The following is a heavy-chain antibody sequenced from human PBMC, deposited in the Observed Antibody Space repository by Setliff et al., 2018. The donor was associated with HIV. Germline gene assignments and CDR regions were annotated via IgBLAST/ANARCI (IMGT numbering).Heavy chain of an antibody. D-gene: IGHD3-22*01. Sequence: SSETLSLTCAVYGGSFRGYYWSWIRQPPGKGLEWIGEINHSGSTNYNPSLKSRVTISVDTSKNQFSLKLSSVTAADTAVYYCARHDSGGYYSLDYWGQGTLVTVSS. CDR2: INHSGST. J-gene: IGHJ4*02. V-gene: IGHV4-34*01. CDR3: ARHDSGGYYSLDY. CDR1: GGSFRGYY.